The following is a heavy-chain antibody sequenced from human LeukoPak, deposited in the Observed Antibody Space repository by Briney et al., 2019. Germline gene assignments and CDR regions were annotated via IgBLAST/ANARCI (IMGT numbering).Heavy chain of an antibody. V-gene: IGHV4-30-4*01. CDR2: IYYSGST. CDR3: ARGLTVTAEKVYYYYGMDV. D-gene: IGHD4-11*01. Sequence: SETLSLTCTVSGGSISSGDYYWSWIRQPPGKGLEWIGYIYYSGSTYYNPSLKSRVTISVDTSKNQFSLKLSSVTAADTAVYYCARGLTVTAEKVYYYYGMDVWGQGTTVTVSS. J-gene: IGHJ6*02. CDR1: GGSISSGDYY.